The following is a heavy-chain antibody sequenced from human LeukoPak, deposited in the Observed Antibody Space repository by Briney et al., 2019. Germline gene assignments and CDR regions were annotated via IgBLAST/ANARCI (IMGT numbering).Heavy chain of an antibody. CDR3: ARDLHPRLTGYFDY. V-gene: IGHV3-53*01. J-gene: IGHJ4*02. D-gene: IGHD3-16*01. Sequence: GGSLRLSCAASGFTVSSNCMSWVRQAPGKGLEWVSVIYSGGSTYYADSVEGRFTVSRDNSKNTLYLEMRSLRAEDTAVYYCARDLHPRLTGYFDYWGQGTLVTVSS. CDR2: IYSGGST. CDR1: GFTVSSNC.